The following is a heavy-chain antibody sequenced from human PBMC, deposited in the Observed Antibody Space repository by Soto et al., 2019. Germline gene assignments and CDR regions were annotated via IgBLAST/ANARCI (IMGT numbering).Heavy chain of an antibody. V-gene: IGHV1-69*06. Sequence: SVKVSCKASGGTFSSYAISWVRQAPGQGLEWMGGIIPIFGTANYAQKFQGRVTITADKSTSTAYMELSSLRSEDTAVYYCARASCSSTSCYVSYYYYGMDVWGQGTTVTVSS. J-gene: IGHJ6*02. D-gene: IGHD2-2*01. CDR3: ARASCSSTSCYVSYYYYGMDV. CDR2: IIPIFGTA. CDR1: GGTFSSYA.